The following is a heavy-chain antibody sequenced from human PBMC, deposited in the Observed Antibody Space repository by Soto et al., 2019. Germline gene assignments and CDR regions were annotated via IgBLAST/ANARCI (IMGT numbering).Heavy chain of an antibody. CDR1: GFTFSDSS. D-gene: IGHD2-21*01. J-gene: IGHJ6*02. Sequence: EVQLEESGGGLVQPGGSLKLSCAASGFTFSDSSIHWVRQASGKGLEWVGRIRNKDKSSATAYAAALEGRFTVSRDDSKHMAYSHMNSLKEDDTAVYYCAWFAKASDGLDVWGRGTTFSVSS. V-gene: IGHV3-73*02. CDR3: AWFAKASDGLDV. CDR2: IRNKDKSSAT.